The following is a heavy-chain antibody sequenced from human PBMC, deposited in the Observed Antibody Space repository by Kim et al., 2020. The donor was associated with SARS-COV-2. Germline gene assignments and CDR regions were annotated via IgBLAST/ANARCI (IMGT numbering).Heavy chain of an antibody. CDR3: ARHPIGYSYGPGFDY. D-gene: IGHD5-18*01. V-gene: IGHV4-59*08. J-gene: IGHJ4*02. Sequence: PPPKSRVTISVATSKNQFSLRRRSVTAADTAVYYCARHPIGYSYGPGFDYWGQGTLVTVSS.